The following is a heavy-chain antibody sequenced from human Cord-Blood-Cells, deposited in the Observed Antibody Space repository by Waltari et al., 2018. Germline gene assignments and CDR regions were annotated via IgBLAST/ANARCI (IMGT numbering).Heavy chain of an antibody. CDR3: ARRLAASDY. CDR1: GGSFSGYY. J-gene: IGHJ4*02. Sequence: QVQLQQWGAGLLKPSETLSLTCAVYGGSFSGYYRSWIRQPPGKGLEWIWEINHSGSTNYNPSLKSRVTISVDTSKNQFSLKLSSVTAADTAVYYCARRLAASDYWGQGTLVTVSS. D-gene: IGHD2-15*01. CDR2: INHSGST. V-gene: IGHV4-34*01.